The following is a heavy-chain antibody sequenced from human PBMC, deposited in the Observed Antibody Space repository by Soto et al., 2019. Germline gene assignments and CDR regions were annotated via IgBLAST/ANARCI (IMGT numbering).Heavy chain of an antibody. Sequence: QVQLVQSGAEVKKPGASVKVSCKASGYTFTSYYMHWVRQAPGQGLEWMGIINPSGGSTSYAQKFQGRVNMTRDTSTSTVYMELSSLRSEDTAVYYCARGRATQWYYYYYGMDVWGQGTPVTVSS. J-gene: IGHJ6*02. CDR3: ARGRATQWYYYYYGMDV. D-gene: IGHD5-12*01. CDR1: GYTFTSYY. CDR2: INPSGGST. V-gene: IGHV1-46*01.